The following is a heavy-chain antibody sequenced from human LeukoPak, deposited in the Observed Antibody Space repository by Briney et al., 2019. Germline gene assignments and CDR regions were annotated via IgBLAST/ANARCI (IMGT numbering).Heavy chain of an antibody. J-gene: IGHJ5*02. D-gene: IGHD3-3*01. CDR1: GFTFSSYW. CDR3: AREAKTYSDFWSGYSNWFDP. CDR2: IKQDGGEK. Sequence: GGSLRLSCAASGFTFSSYWMSWVRQAPGKGLEWVANIKQDGGEKYYVDSVKGRFTISRDNAKNSLYLQMNSLRAEDTAVYYCAREAKTYSDFWSGYSNWFDPWGQGTLVTVSS. V-gene: IGHV3-7*01.